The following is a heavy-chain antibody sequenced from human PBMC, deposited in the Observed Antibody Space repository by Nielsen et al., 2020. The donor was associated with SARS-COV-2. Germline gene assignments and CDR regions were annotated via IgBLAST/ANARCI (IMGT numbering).Heavy chain of an antibody. D-gene: IGHD4-11*01. CDR2: ISWNSGSI. J-gene: IGHJ6*02. CDR1: GFTFDDYA. CDR3: ATAFTGYYYGMDV. Sequence: GGSLRLSCAASGFTFDDYAMHWVRQAPGKGLEWVSGISWNSGSIGYADSVKGRFTISRDNAKNSLYLQMNSLRAEDTALYYCATAFTGYYYGMDVWGQETTVTVS. V-gene: IGHV3-9*01.